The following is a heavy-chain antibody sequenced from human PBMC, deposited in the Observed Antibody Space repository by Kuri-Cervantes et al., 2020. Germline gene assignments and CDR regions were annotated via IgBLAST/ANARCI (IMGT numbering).Heavy chain of an antibody. J-gene: IGHJ4*02. Sequence: RGSLRLSCAASGFTFSSYAMHWVRQAPGKGLEWVAVISYDGSNKYYADSVKGRFTISRDNSKNTLYLQMNSLRAEDTAVYYCASKLTTRGYYDSSGYYYWGQGTRVTVYS. CDR1: GFTFSSYA. CDR3: ASKLTTRGYYDSSGYYY. CDR2: ISYDGSNK. D-gene: IGHD3-22*01. V-gene: IGHV3-30-3*01.